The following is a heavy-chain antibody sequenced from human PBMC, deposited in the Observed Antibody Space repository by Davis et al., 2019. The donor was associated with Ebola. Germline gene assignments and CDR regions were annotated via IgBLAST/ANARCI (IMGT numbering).Heavy chain of an antibody. D-gene: IGHD5-24*01. CDR2: LYPGDSDT. V-gene: IGHV5-51*01. J-gene: IGHJ4*02. Sequence: GGSLRLSCKGSGYSFTTYWIAWVRQTPAKGLEWMGILYPGDSDTRYSPSFQGQVTISADKSISTAYLQWSSLKASDTAMYYCARQESLYGYSDSWGQGTLVTVSS. CDR3: ARQESLYGYSDS. CDR1: GYSFTTYW.